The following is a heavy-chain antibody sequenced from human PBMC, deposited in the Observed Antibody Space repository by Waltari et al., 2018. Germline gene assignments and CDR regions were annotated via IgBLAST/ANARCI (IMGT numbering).Heavy chain of an antibody. J-gene: IGHJ3*02. D-gene: IGHD3-10*01. Sequence: EVQLVESGGGLVRPGGSLRLHCEALGFPFSDFCMTWVRTPPGKGLEWVSGINWNGGSTGYADSVKGRFTISRDNAKNALYLQMNSLRAEDTALYYCARAPRMKWSGPFDIWGQGTMVTVSS. CDR3: ARAPRMKWSGPFDI. CDR1: GFPFSDFC. CDR2: INWNGGST. V-gene: IGHV3-20*04.